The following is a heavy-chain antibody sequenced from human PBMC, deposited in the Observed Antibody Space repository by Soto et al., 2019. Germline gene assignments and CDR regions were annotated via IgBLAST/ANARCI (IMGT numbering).Heavy chain of an antibody. D-gene: IGHD3-10*01. J-gene: IGHJ6*03. CDR3: ARGRGVVRGVSYYYYYYMDV. CDR1: GGSFSGYY. Sequence: SETLSLTCAVYGGSFSGYYWSWIRQPPGKGLEWIGEINHSGSTNYNPSLKSRVTISVDTSKNQFSLKLSSVTAADTAVYYCARGRGVVRGVSYYYYYYMDVWGKGTTVTVSS. V-gene: IGHV4-34*01. CDR2: INHSGST.